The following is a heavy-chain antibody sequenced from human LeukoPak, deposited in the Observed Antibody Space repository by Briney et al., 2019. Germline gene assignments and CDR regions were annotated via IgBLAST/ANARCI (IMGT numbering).Heavy chain of an antibody. CDR1: GGSISSSIYY. CDR2: IYYSGST. CDR3: AREEMAFDY. J-gene: IGHJ4*02. D-gene: IGHD5-24*01. Sequence: SETLSLTCTVSGGSISSSIYYWGWIRQPPGKGLEWIGSIYYSGSTYYNPSLKSRVTISVDTSKDQFSLKLSSVTAADTAVYYCAREEMAFDYWGQGTLVTVSS. V-gene: IGHV4-39*07.